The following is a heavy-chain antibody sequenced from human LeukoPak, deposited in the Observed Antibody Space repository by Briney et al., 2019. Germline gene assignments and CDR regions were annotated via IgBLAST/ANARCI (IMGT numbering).Heavy chain of an antibody. CDR3: XRRGDILTDYAFDY. V-gene: IGHV4-39*01. CDR2: IYYSGTT. Sequence: PSETLSLTCSVSGGSINSNSHHWDWIRQAPGKGLEWIGNIYYSGTTSYNPSLKSRVTISVDTSKNQFSLRLSSVTAADTAVYYXXRRGDILTDYAFDYWGQGTLVTVSS. D-gene: IGHD3-9*01. CDR1: GGSINSNSHH. J-gene: IGHJ4*02.